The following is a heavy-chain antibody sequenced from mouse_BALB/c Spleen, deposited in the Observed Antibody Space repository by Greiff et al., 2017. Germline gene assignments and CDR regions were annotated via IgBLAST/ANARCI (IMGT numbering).Heavy chain of an antibody. Sequence: EVQGVESGGGLVQPGGSRKLSCAASGFTFSDYGMAWVRQAPGKGPEWVAFISNLAYSIYYADTVTGRFTISRENAKNTLYLEMSSLRSEDTAMYYCARESTGWFAYWGQGTLVTVSA. CDR1: GFTFSDYG. CDR3: ARESTGWFAY. CDR2: ISNLAYSI. J-gene: IGHJ3*01. V-gene: IGHV5-15*02. D-gene: IGHD1-1*01.